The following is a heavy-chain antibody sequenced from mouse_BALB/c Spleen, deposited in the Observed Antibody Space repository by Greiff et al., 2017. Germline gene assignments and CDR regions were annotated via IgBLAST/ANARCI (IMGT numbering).Heavy chain of an antibody. Sequence: EVQRVESGGGLVQPGGSRKLSCAASGFTFSSFGMHWVRQAPEKGLEWVAYISSGSSTIYYADTVKGRFTISRDNPKNTLFLQMTSLRSEDTAMYYCARSDGNYYAMDYWGQGTSVTVSS. CDR3: ARSDGNYYAMDY. V-gene: IGHV5-17*02. J-gene: IGHJ4*01. CDR1: GFTFSSFG. CDR2: ISSGSSTI. D-gene: IGHD2-1*01.